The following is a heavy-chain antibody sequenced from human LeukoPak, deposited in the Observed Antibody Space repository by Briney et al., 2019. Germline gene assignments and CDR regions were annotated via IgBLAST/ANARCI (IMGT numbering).Heavy chain of an antibody. J-gene: IGHJ4*02. Sequence: GGSLRLSCAASGFTVSSNYMSWVRQAPGKGLEWVSVIYGGGSTYYADPVKGRFTISRDKSKNTLYLQMNSLRAEDTAVYYCASEIGGYDWIFDYWGQGTLVTVSS. V-gene: IGHV3-66*01. CDR3: ASEIGGYDWIFDY. CDR2: IYGGGST. CDR1: GFTVSSNY. D-gene: IGHD5-12*01.